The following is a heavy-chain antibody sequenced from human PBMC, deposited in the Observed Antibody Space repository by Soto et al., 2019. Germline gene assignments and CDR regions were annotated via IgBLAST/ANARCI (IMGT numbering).Heavy chain of an antibody. D-gene: IGHD1-20*01. CDR1: GGSISSYY. V-gene: IGHV4-59*01. Sequence: TSETLSLTCTVSGGSISSYYWSWIRQPPGKGLEWIGYIYYSGSTNYNPSLKSRVTISVDTSKNQFSLKLSSATAADTAVYYCARDPNWNGWFDPWGQGTLVTVSS. CDR2: IYYSGST. CDR3: ARDPNWNGWFDP. J-gene: IGHJ5*02.